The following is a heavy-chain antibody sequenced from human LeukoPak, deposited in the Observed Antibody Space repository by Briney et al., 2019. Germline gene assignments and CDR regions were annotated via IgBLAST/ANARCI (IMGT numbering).Heavy chain of an antibody. Sequence: ASVKVSCKASGYTFTSYAMNWVRQAPGQGLEWMGWINTNTGNPTYGQGFTGRFVFSLDTSVSTAYLQISSLKAEDTAVCYCARAKSGYDFWSGQGSNYYYMDVWGKGTTVTVSS. CDR3: ARAKSGYDFWSGQGSNYYYMDV. CDR2: INTNTGNP. V-gene: IGHV7-4-1*02. J-gene: IGHJ6*03. D-gene: IGHD3-3*01. CDR1: GYTFTSYA.